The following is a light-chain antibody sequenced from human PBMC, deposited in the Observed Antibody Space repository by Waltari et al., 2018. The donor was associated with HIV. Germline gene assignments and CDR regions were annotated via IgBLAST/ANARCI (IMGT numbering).Light chain of an antibody. CDR2: DVS. Sequence: QSALTQPASVSGSPGQSITIPCSGTSRDVGGNRYVSWYTHHPGKAPKLVIFDVSNRPSGVSNRFSASRSGNTASLTISGLQTEDEGDYFCSAYARSAAHVIFGGGTKLTVL. V-gene: IGLV2-14*01. CDR1: SRDVGGNRY. J-gene: IGLJ2*01. CDR3: SAYARSAAHVI.